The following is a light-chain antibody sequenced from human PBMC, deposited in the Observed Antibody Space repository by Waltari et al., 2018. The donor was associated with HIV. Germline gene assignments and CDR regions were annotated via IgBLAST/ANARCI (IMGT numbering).Light chain of an antibody. V-gene: IGLV2-14*03. CDR2: DFN. CDR3: SSYTSSSTRV. Sequence: QSAVTHPASVSGSPGHPITIYCTRTSLDVGDYNTLLWYQRQPSKSPKFILYDFNNRPPVVSNRFSGSKSGNTASLTISGVQAEVEADYDCSSYTSSSTRVFGGGTKVPVL. J-gene: IGLJ3*02. CDR1: SLDVGDYNT.